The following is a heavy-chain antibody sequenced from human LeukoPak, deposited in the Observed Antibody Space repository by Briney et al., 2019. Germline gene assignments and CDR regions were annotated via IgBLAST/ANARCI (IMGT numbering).Heavy chain of an antibody. Sequence: GASVKVSCKASGYTFTSYGISWVRQAPGQGLEWMGWISAYNGITNYAQKLQGRFTMTTDTSTSTAYMELRSLRSDDTAVYYCARDGEYCTNGVCSQIDYWGQGTLVTVSS. CDR3: ARDGEYCTNGVCSQIDY. CDR2: ISAYNGIT. CDR1: GYTFTSYG. V-gene: IGHV1-18*01. J-gene: IGHJ4*02. D-gene: IGHD2-8*01.